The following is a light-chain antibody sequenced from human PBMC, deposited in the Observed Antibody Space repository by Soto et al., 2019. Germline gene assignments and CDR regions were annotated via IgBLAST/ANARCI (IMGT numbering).Light chain of an antibody. CDR3: GTWDSSLSAV. Sequence: QSVLTQPPSVSVAPGQKVTISCSGSSSNIGNNYVSWYQQLPGTAPKLLIYDNDVRPSGIPDRFSGSKSGTSATLDITGLQTGDEADYYCGTWDSSLSAVFGGGTKLTVL. J-gene: IGLJ2*01. CDR1: SSNIGNNY. CDR2: DND. V-gene: IGLV1-51*01.